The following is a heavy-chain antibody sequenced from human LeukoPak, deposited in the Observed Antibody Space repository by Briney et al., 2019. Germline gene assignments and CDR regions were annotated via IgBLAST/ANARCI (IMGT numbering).Heavy chain of an antibody. J-gene: IGHJ4*02. Sequence: GGSLRLSCAASGFTFSSYWMRWVRQAPGEGLVWVSRINSDGSSTSYADSVKGRFTISRDNAKNTLYLQMNSLRAEDTAVYYCARDYCSSTSCYGELDYWGQGTLVTVSS. CDR2: INSDGSST. D-gene: IGHD2-2*01. CDR1: GFTFSSYW. CDR3: ARDYCSSTSCYGELDY. V-gene: IGHV3-74*01.